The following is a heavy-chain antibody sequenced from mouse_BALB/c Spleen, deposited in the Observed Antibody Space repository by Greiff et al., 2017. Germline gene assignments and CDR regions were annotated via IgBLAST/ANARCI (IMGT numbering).Heavy chain of an antibody. CDR3: AREKGLEAWFAY. J-gene: IGHJ3*01. D-gene: IGHD3-3*01. CDR2: ICGGSSTI. Sequence: VKLVESGGGLVQPGGSRKLSCAASGFTFSSFGMHWVRQAPEKGLEWVAYICGGSSTIYYADTVKGRFTISRDNPKNTLFLQMTSLRYEDTAMYYCAREKGLEAWFAYWGQGTRVTVSA. CDR1: GFTFSSFG. V-gene: IGHV5-17*02.